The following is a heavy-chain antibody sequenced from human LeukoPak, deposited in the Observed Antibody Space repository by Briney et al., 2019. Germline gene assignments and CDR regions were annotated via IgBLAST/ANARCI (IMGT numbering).Heavy chain of an antibody. CDR1: GYIFTSYW. D-gene: IGHD2-15*01. V-gene: IGHV5-10-1*01. CDR3: PFCSGGSCYHDAFDI. CDR2: IDPSDSYT. J-gene: IGHJ3*02. Sequence: LGESLKISCKGSGYIFTSYWISWVRQMPGKGLEWMGRIDPSDSYTNYSPSFQGHVTISADKSISTAYLQWSSLKASDTAMYYCPFCSGGSCYHDAFDIWGQGTMVTVSS.